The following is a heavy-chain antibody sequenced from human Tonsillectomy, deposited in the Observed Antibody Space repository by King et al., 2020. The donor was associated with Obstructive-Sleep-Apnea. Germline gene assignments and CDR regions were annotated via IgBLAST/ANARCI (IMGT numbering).Heavy chain of an antibody. CDR2: ISWNSGSI. V-gene: IGHV3-9*01. D-gene: IGHD6-19*01. Sequence: EVQLVESGGGLVQPGRSLRLSCAASGFTFDDYAMHWVRQAPGKGLEWVSGISWNSGSIGYADSVKGRFTISRDNAKNSLFLQMNSLRVEDTALYYCVKDKNSGWYVDYFDYWGQGTLVTVSS. J-gene: IGHJ4*02. CDR3: VKDKNSGWYVDYFDY. CDR1: GFTFDDYA.